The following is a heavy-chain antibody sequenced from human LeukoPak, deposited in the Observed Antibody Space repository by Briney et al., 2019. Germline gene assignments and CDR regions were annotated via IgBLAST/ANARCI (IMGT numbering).Heavy chain of an antibody. CDR1: GYTFTGYY. V-gene: IGHV1-2*02. CDR2: INPNSGGT. CDR3: AREMTTVTTLGY. Sequence: VASVKVSCKASGYTFTGYYMHWVRQAPGQGLELMGWINPNSGGTNYAQKFQGRVTMTRDTSISTAYMELSRLRSDDTAVYYCAREMTTVTTLGYWGQGTLVTVSS. D-gene: IGHD4-17*01. J-gene: IGHJ4*02.